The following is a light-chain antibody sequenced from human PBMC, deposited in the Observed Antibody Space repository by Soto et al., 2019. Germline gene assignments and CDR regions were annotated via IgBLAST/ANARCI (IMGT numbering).Light chain of an antibody. V-gene: IGKV1-13*02. CDR3: QQYNSYST. J-gene: IGKJ1*01. CDR2: DAS. CDR1: QGIRND. Sequence: AIKMTQSPSSLSASVGDRVTITCRASQGIRNDLGWYQQKPGKAPKLLIYDASSLESGVPSRFSGSASGTEFTLTISSLQPDDFATYYCQQYNSYSTFGQGTKVDIK.